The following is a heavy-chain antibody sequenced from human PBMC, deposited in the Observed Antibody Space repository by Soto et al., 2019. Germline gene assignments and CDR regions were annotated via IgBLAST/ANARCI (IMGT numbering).Heavy chain of an antibody. D-gene: IGHD3-22*01. V-gene: IGHV3-7*01. CDR1: GFTFSAFW. CDR2: INHGGSET. J-gene: IGHJ4*02. Sequence: EVQVVESGGGLVQPGGSLRLSCSVSGFTFSAFWMSWFRQAPGKGLQWVANINHGGSETHYVDSVKGRFTISRDNAKNSLSLQMNSLRAEDTAVYFCVRDRYYDRYWGQGSLVTVSS. CDR3: VRDRYYDRY.